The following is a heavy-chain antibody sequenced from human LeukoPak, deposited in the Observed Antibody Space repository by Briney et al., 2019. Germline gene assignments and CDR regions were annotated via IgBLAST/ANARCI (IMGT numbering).Heavy chain of an antibody. J-gene: IGHJ4*02. CDR2: ISYDGSNK. CDR1: GFTFSSYG. V-gene: IGHV3-30*03. D-gene: IGHD3-10*01. Sequence: PGRSLRLSCAASGFTFSSYGMHWVRQAPGKGLEWVAVISYDGSNKYYADSVKGRFTISRDNSKNTLYLQMNSLRAEDTAVFYCARGVARSFDYWGQGTLVTVSS. CDR3: ARGVARSFDY.